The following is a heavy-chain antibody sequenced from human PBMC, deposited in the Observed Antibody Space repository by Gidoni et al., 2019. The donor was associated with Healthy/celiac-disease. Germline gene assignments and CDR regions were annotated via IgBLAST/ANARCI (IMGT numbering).Heavy chain of an antibody. CDR3: ARHPYYDSRATAFDI. V-gene: IGHV5-51*01. J-gene: IGHJ3*02. D-gene: IGHD3-22*01. CDR1: GYSFTSYW. CDR2: IYPGASDT. Sequence: EVQLVQSGAEVKKPGASLKISCKGSGYSFTSYWIGWVRQMPGKGLEWMGVIYPGASDTGDRPSFQGQVTISADKSISTAYLQLSSLKASDTAMYYCARHPYYDSRATAFDIWGQGTMVTVSS.